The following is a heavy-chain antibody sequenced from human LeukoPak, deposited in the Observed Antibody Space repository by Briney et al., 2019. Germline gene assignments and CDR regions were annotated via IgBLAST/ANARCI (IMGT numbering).Heavy chain of an antibody. J-gene: IGHJ4*02. CDR2: INPNGGGT. D-gene: IGHD3-3*01. V-gene: IGHV1-2*02. Sequence: GASVKVSCKASGYTFTGYYMHWVRQAPGQGLEWMGWINPNGGGTNFAQKFQGRVTMTRDTSISTAYMELGRLRSDDTAVYYCARGNDFWSGYLYYFDYWGQGTLVTVSS. CDR1: GYTFTGYY. CDR3: ARGNDFWSGYLYYFDY.